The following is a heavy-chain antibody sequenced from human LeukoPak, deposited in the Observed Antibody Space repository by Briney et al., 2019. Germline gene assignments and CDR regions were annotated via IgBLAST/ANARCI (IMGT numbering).Heavy chain of an antibody. Sequence: PGGSLRLSCAASGFTFSTYVMSWVRQAPGGGLECVSDISGSGGSTYCADSVKGRFTNSKDNAKNTLYLQMNSLGADDTAVYYCAKGNWRYFDYWGQGTLVSVSS. D-gene: IGHD1-1*01. J-gene: IGHJ4*02. CDR1: GFTFSTYV. V-gene: IGHV3-23*01. CDR2: ISGSGGST. CDR3: AKGNWRYFDY.